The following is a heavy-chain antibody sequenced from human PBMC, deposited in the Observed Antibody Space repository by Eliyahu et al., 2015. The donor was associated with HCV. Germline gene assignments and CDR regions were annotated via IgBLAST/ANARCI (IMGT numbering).Heavy chain of an antibody. CDR3: AKDLSLLTGTTLFDY. CDR2: IRYDGSNK. V-gene: IGHV3-30*02. D-gene: IGHD1-7*01. Sequence: QVQLVESGGGVVQPGGSLRLSCAASGFTFXSYGMHWVRQAPGKGLEWVAFIRYDGSNKYYADSVKGRFTISRDNSKNTLYLQMNSLRAEDTAVYYCAKDLSLLTGTTLFDYWGQGTLVTVSS. CDR1: GFTFXSYG. J-gene: IGHJ4*02.